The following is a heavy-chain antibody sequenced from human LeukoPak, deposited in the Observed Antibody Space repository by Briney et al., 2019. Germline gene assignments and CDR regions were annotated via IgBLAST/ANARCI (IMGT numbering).Heavy chain of an antibody. CDR2: LSYDGGNK. CDR1: EFTFSSYA. D-gene: IGHD6-13*01. V-gene: IGHV3-30-3*01. Sequence: PGGPLRLSCAASEFTFSSYAMHWVRQAPGKGLEWVASLSYDGGNKYYARSVKGRFTISRDSSKNTLYLQMNSLRTEDTAVYYCARAKTSSSRALFDYWGQGTLVTVSS. CDR3: ARAKTSSSRALFDY. J-gene: IGHJ4*02.